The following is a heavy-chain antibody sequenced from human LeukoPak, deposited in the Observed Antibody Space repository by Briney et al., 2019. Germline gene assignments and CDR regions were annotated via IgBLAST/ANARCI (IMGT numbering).Heavy chain of an antibody. CDR1: GSTFSRYA. J-gene: IGHJ6*03. V-gene: IGHV3-74*01. D-gene: IGHD5-12*01. Sequence: GGSLRLSCGASGSTFSRYAMSWVRQAPGKGLVWVSRINSDGSSTSYADSVKGRFTISRDNAKNTLYLQMNSLRAEDTAVYYCAREHSGYDFPGRDYYYMDVWGKGTTVTVSS. CDR2: INSDGSST. CDR3: AREHSGYDFPGRDYYYMDV.